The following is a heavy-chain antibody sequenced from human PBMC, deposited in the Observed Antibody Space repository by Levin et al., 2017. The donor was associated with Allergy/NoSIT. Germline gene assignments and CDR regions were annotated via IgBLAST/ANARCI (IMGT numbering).Heavy chain of an antibody. CDR1: GFTFSSYA. V-gene: IGHV3-23*01. Sequence: GGSLRLSCAASGFTFSSYAMSWVRQAPGKGLEWVSAISGSGGSTYYADSVKGRFTISRDNSKNTLYLQMNSLRAEDTAVYYCAKASMYYYDSSGYYYGRVDAFDIWGQGTMVTVSS. D-gene: IGHD3-22*01. J-gene: IGHJ3*02. CDR3: AKASMYYYDSSGYYYGRVDAFDI. CDR2: ISGSGGST.